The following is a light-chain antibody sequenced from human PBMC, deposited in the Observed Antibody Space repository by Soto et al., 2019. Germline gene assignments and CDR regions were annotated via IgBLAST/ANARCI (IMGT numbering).Light chain of an antibody. CDR1: SNDIGAYKY. CDR3: CAYAGTYTLL. CDR2: EVS. V-gene: IGLV2-14*01. J-gene: IGLJ2*01. Sequence: QSALTQPASVSGSPGQSITISCTGSSNDIGAYKYVSWYQQYPGKAPKLIIFEVSNRPSGVSNRFSGSKSGNTASLIISGLQGEDEADYYCCAYAGTYTLLFGGGTKLTVL.